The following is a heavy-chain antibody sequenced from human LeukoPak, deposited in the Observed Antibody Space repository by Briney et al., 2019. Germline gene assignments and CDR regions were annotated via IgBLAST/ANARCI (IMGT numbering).Heavy chain of an antibody. CDR1: GGSISSYY. CDR2: IYYSGST. D-gene: IGHD4-23*01. Sequence: SETLSLTCTVSGGSISSYYWSWIRQPPGKGLEWIGYIYYSGSTNHNPSLKSRVTISVDTSKNQFSLKLSSVTAADTAVYYCARVNGGTYYFGYWGQGTLVTVSS. J-gene: IGHJ4*02. CDR3: ARVNGGTYYFGY. V-gene: IGHV4-59*01.